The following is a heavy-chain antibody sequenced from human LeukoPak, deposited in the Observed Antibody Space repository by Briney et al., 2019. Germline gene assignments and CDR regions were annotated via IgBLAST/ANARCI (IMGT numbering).Heavy chain of an antibody. CDR3: ATETQWEPGQAH. Sequence: ASVKVSCKVSGYTLTELSMHWVRQAPGKGLEWMGGFDPEDGETIYAQKFQGRVTMTEDTSTDTAYMELSSLRSEDTAVYYCATETQWEPGQAHWGQGTLVTVSS. CDR1: GYTLTELS. V-gene: IGHV1-24*01. D-gene: IGHD1-26*01. CDR2: FDPEDGET. J-gene: IGHJ4*02.